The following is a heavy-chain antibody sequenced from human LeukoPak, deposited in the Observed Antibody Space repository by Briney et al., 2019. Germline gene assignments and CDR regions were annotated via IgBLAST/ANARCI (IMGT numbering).Heavy chain of an antibody. CDR2: INWSGGST. V-gene: IGHV3-20*04. D-gene: IGHD2-2*01. CDR1: GFIFSSYS. J-gene: IGHJ4*02. CDR3: ARAPITSPFYFDY. Sequence: PGGSLRLSCAASGFIFSSYSMNWVRQAPGKGLEWVSRINWSGGSTGYADPLRGRFTISRDNAKNSLYLQMDSLRAEDTALYYCARAPITSPFYFDYWGQGTLVTVSS.